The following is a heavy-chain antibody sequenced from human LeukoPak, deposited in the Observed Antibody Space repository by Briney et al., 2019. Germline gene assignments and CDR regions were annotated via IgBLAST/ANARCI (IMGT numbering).Heavy chain of an antibody. J-gene: IGHJ3*02. CDR3: AKNLAPKDAFDI. CDR1: AFTFSTYW. V-gene: IGHV3-23*01. CDR2: ISGSGGST. Sequence: GGYLRLSCAASAFTFSTYWMTWVRQAPGKGLEWVSAISGSGGSTYYADSVKGRFINSRDNSKNTLYLQMNSLRAEDTAVYYCAKNLAPKDAFDIWGQGTMVTVSS.